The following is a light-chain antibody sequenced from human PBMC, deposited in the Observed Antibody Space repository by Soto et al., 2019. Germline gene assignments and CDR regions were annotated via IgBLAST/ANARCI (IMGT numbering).Light chain of an antibody. V-gene: IGLV2-11*01. CDR3: CSYVGSFWV. CDR1: SSNVGDYNY. J-gene: IGLJ3*02. CDR2: DVT. Sequence: QSVLTQPRSVSGSPGQSVTISCTGTSSNVGDYNYVSWYQQHPGKAPKLMIYDVTKRPSGVPDRFSGSKSGNTASLTISGLQAEDEADYYCCSYVGSFWVFGGGTQLTVL.